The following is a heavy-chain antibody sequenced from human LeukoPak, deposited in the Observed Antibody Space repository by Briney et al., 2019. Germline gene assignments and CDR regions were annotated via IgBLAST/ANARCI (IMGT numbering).Heavy chain of an antibody. CDR3: ARVGTMVRGVIRYYGMDV. J-gene: IGHJ6*02. V-gene: IGHV1-2*02. Sequence: ASVKVSCKASGYTFTGYYMHWVRQAPGQGLEWMGWINPNSGGTNYAQKFQGRVTMTRDTSISTAYMELSRLRSDDTAVYYCARVGTMVRGVIRYYGMDVWGQGTTVTVSS. D-gene: IGHD3-10*01. CDR1: GYTFTGYY. CDR2: INPNSGGT.